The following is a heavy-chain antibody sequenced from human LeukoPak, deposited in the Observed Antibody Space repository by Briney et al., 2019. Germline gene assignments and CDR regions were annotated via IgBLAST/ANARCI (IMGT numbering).Heavy chain of an antibody. Sequence: ASVKVSCKASGYTFTSYYMHWVRQAPGQGLEWMGIINPSGGSTSYAQKFQGRVTMTRDTSTSTVYMELSSLRSEDTAVYYCARSRLGAYFDWVNWFDPWGQGTLVTVSS. CDR1: GYTFTSYY. D-gene: IGHD3-9*01. J-gene: IGHJ5*02. CDR2: INPSGGST. CDR3: ARSRLGAYFDWVNWFDP. V-gene: IGHV1-46*01.